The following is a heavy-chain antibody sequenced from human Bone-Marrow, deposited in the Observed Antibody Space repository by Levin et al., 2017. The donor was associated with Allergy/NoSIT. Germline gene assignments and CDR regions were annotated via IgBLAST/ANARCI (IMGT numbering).Heavy chain of an antibody. J-gene: IGHJ2*01. D-gene: IGHD3-22*01. CDR2: IFHSGST. CDR1: GGSISSRSHY. V-gene: IGHV4-39*01. Sequence: GSLRLSCTVSGGSISSRSHYWGWVRQPPGKGLEWIGSIFHSGSTYNNPSLKSRVTISVDTSKNQFSLNLSSVTAADTAVYYCARHKFTYYYDSSGYYFDLWGRGTLVTVSS. CDR3: ARHKFTYYYDSSGYYFDL.